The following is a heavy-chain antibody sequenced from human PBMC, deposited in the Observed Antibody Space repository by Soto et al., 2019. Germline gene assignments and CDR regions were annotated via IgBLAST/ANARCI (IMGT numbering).Heavy chain of an antibody. Sequence: SETLSLTCTVSGGSISSGDYYWSWIRQPPGKGLEWIGYIYYSGSTYYNPSLKSRVTISVDTSKNQFSLKLSSVTAADTAVYYCAGGYQLLLNYYYGMDVWGQVTTVTFSS. V-gene: IGHV4-30-4*01. CDR3: AGGYQLLLNYYYGMDV. D-gene: IGHD2-2*01. CDR2: IYYSGST. CDR1: GGSISSGDYY. J-gene: IGHJ6*02.